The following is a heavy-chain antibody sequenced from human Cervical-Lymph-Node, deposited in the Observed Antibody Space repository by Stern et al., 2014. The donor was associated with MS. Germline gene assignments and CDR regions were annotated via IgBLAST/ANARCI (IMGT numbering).Heavy chain of an antibody. CDR3: ARWSIACDS. V-gene: IGHV5-51*03. D-gene: IGHD2-21*01. J-gene: IGHJ4*02. CDR2: IYPGDSYI. CDR1: GYNFINNW. Sequence: EVQLVESGAEVKKPGDSLKISCKTSGYNFINNWIAWVRQVPGKGLELIGIIYPGDSYIRYSPSFQGHVTISVDKSISTAYLQWSSLKPSDSAVYYCARWSIACDSWGQGALITVSS.